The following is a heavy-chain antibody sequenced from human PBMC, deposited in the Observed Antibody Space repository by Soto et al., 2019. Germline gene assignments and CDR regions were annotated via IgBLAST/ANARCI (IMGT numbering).Heavy chain of an antibody. CDR2: ISPYNDYT. CDR1: GYTFIRYG. J-gene: IGHJ6*02. D-gene: IGHD3-16*01. Sequence: QVQLAQSANEVKKPGASVRVSCKAPGYTFIRYGIAWVRQAPGQGLEWMGWISPYNDYTVYARNFQGRVSMTADTSTRTVYMNLRGLKSDDTAVYYCARGGYYDNSWGKLSHYGLDVWGQGTSVSVSS. CDR3: ARGGYYDNSWGKLSHYGLDV. V-gene: IGHV1-18*01.